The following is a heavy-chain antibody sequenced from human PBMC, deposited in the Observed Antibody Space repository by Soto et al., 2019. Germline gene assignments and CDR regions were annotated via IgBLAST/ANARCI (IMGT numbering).Heavy chain of an antibody. J-gene: IGHJ4*02. V-gene: IGHV3-30-3*01. Sequence: QVQLVESGGGVVQPGRSLRLSCAASGFTFSSYAMHWVRQAPGKGLEWVAVISYDGSNKYYADSVKGRFTISRDNSKNTLYLQMNSRRAEDTAVYYCAREPSEYDSSGYGGDYWGQGTLVTVSS. CDR3: AREPSEYDSSGYGGDY. D-gene: IGHD3-22*01. CDR1: GFTFSSYA. CDR2: ISYDGSNK.